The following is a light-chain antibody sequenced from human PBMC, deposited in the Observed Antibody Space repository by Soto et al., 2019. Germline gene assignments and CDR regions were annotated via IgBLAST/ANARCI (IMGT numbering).Light chain of an antibody. CDR3: CSYAGSYTYV. CDR2: DVS. V-gene: IGLV2-11*01. CDR1: SSDVGVYKY. J-gene: IGLJ1*01. Sequence: QSALNQPRSVSGSPGQSVTISCTGTSSDVGVYKYVSWYQHHPGKAPKLVIYDVSRRPSGVPDRFSGSKSGNTASLTISGLQGEDEADYYCCSYAGSYTYVFGTGTKVTVL.